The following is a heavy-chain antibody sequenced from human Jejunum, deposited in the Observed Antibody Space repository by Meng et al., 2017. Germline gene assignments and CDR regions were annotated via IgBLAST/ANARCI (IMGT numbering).Heavy chain of an antibody. Sequence: QLQLQESGPGLVKPSETLSLSCTVSGGSISSRSYYWGWIRQSPGKGMEWIGQIYYNGKSYYNPSLKSRVTMSVDTSRSQFSLNLNTVPAADTAVYYCARASYSYDSWFDPWGQGTLVTVSS. J-gene: IGHJ5*02. CDR2: IYYNGKS. V-gene: IGHV4-39*01. D-gene: IGHD5-18*01. CDR3: ARASYSYDSWFDP. CDR1: GGSISSRSYY.